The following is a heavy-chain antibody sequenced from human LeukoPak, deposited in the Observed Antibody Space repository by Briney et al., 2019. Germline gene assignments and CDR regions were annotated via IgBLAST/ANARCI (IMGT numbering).Heavy chain of an antibody. D-gene: IGHD3-9*01. J-gene: IGHJ4*02. CDR1: GFTFSSYA. CDR2: ISYDGSNK. CDR3: ARDTRPVLRYFDWLSLDY. V-gene: IGHV3-30-3*01. Sequence: GALRLSCAASGFTFSSYAMHRVRQAPGKGLEWVAVISYDGSNKYYADSVKGRFTISRDNSKNTLYLQMNSLRAEDTAVYYCARDTRPVLRYFDWLSLDYWGQGTLVTVSS.